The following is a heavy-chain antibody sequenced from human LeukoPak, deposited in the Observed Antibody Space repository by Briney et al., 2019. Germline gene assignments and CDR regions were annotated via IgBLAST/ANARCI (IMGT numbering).Heavy chain of an antibody. CDR3: ARARTGTYYDYYDYMDV. CDR2: IYYSGRT. J-gene: IGHJ6*03. V-gene: IGHV4-39*07. CDR1: GGPMSSSIYY. Sequence: SETLSLPCTVCGGPMSSSIYYWRWIRQPPGRGLEWIGCIYYSGRTHYNPSLKIRVTISEDPSKDQFSLELSSVTAAYTAVYYDARARTGTYYDYYDYMDVWGKGTTVTVSS. D-gene: IGHD1-14*01.